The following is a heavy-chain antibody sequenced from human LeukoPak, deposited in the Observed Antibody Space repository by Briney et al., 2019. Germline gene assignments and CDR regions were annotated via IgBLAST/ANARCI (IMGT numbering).Heavy chain of an antibody. CDR3: TRMTTGHDY. Sequence: SETLSLTCAVSGVSFDDYYCSWVRQTPGKGLEWIGEINHSGYTNDSPSLKSRVTLSIDTSRKQFSLNLRSVTVADAGIYYCTRMTTGHDYWGQGTLVTVSS. J-gene: IGHJ4*02. CDR1: GVSFDDYY. CDR2: INHSGYT. D-gene: IGHD4-17*01. V-gene: IGHV4-34*01.